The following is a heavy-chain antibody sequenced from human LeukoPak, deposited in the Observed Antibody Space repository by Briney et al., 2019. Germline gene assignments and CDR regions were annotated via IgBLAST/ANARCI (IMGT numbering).Heavy chain of an antibody. CDR3: ARGGFHHGFDF. V-gene: IGHV1-2*02. CDR2: IDPKSGGP. CDR1: GYTFRDYY. J-gene: IGHJ3*01. Sequence: GASVKVSCKASGYTFRDYYMRWVRQAPGQGLEWMGWIDPKSGGPNYAQKFQGRVTLTSDTSISTSYMELSRLTSDDTAVYYCARGGFHHGFDFWGQGTVVTVSS.